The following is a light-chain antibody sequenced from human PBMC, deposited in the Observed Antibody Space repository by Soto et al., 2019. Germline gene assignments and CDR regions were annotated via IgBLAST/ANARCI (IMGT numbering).Light chain of an antibody. CDR2: GAS. Sequence: EIVLTQSPGTLSLSPGERATLSCRASQSVSSSHLAWYQQKPGQAPRLLIYGASSRATGIPDRFSGSGSGTDFPLTISRLEPEDFAVYYCQQYGSSPKTFGQGTKV. CDR3: QQYGSSPKT. CDR1: QSVSSSH. J-gene: IGKJ1*01. V-gene: IGKV3-20*01.